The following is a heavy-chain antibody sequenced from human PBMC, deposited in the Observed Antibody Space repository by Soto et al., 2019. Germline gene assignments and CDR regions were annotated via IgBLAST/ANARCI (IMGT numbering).Heavy chain of an antibody. D-gene: IGHD2-2*02. CDR1: GYTFTSYY. CDR3: ARDGIPATAIQSFDY. V-gene: IGHV1-46*01. J-gene: IGHJ4*02. Sequence: ASVKVSCKASGYTFTSYYMHWVRQAPGQGLEWMGIINPSGGRTSYAQKFQGRVTMTRDTSTSTVYMELSSLRSEDTAVYYCARDGIPATAIQSFDYLGQGTLITVSS. CDR2: INPSGGRT.